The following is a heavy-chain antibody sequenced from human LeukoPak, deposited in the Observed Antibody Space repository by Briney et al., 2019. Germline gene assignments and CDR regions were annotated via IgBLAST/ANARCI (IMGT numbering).Heavy chain of an antibody. Sequence: SETLSLTCTVSGGSISSSSYYWGWIRQPPGKGLEWIGSIYYSGSTNYNPSLKSRVTISVDTSKNQFSLKLSSVTAADTAVYYCARVRDSSGLSYYFDYWGQGTLVTVSS. J-gene: IGHJ4*02. CDR1: GGSISSSSYY. D-gene: IGHD3-22*01. V-gene: IGHV4-39*07. CDR2: IYYSGST. CDR3: ARVRDSSGLSYYFDY.